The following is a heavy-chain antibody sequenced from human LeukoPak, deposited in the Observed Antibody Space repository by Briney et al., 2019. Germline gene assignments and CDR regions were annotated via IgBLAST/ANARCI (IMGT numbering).Heavy chain of an antibody. J-gene: IGHJ4*02. D-gene: IGHD2-2*01. CDR3: ARGTGGIVVVPAANDY. Sequence: PGGSMRLSCAASGFTFSSYAIPWVRQAPGEGLEWVAVISYDGSNKYYADSVKGRFTISRDNSKNTLYLQMNSLRAEDTAVYYCARGTGGIVVVPAANDYWGQGTLATVSS. CDR2: ISYDGSNK. V-gene: IGHV3-30-3*01. CDR1: GFTFSSYA.